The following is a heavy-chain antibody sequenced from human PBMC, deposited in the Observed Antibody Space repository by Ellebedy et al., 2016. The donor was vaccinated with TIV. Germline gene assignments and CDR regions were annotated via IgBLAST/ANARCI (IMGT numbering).Heavy chain of an antibody. V-gene: IGHV3-33*01. Sequence: LSLTCEASGFTLSNFGMHWVRQSPGKGLEWVAVMGFGTANIYYAAAVKGRFTISRDNSKNTLILQVNSLRAEDTAVYYCAREMLGGGYSFVTDCWGQGTLVTVSS. CDR3: AREMLGGGYSFVTDC. J-gene: IGHJ4*02. D-gene: IGHD5-18*01. CDR2: MGFGTANI. CDR1: GFTLSNFG.